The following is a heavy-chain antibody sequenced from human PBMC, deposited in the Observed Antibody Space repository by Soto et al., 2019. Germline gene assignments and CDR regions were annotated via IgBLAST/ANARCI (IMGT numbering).Heavy chain of an antibody. J-gene: IGHJ6*02. CDR1: GGSFSCYY. CDR2: INHSGST. V-gene: IGHV4-34*01. CDR3: ARAFGHYYYYGMDV. D-gene: IGHD3-16*01. Sequence: PSETLSLTCAVYGGSFSCYYWSWIRQAPGKGLEWIGEINHSGSTNYNPSLKSRATISVDTSKNQFSLKLSSVTAADTAVYYCARAFGHYYYYGMDVWGQATTVTVS.